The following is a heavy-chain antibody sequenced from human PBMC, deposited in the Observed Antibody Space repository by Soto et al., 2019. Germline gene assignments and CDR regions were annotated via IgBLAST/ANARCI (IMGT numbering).Heavy chain of an antibody. Sequence: EVQLVESGGGLVQPGGSLRLSCAASGFTVSSNYMSWVRQAPGKGLEWVSVIYSGGSTYYADSVKGRLTISRHKSKNTLSPQMNGLRAEETAVYYCTRAGLSLDEGDYSGGNDYAFDLWGQGTMVTVSS. CDR1: GFTVSSNY. CDR2: IYSGGST. J-gene: IGHJ3*01. V-gene: IGHV3-53*04. CDR3: TRAGLSLDEGDYSGGNDYAFDL. D-gene: IGHD4-17*01.